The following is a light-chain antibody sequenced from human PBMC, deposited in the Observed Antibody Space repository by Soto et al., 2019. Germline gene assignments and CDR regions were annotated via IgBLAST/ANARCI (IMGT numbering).Light chain of an antibody. CDR3: QQYNKWPIT. CDR2: GAS. Sequence: EIVMTQSPATLSVSPGERATLSCRASQSVSSNLAWYQQKPGQAPRLLIYGASTRATGIPARFSGSGSVTEFTLTNSSLQSEDFAVYYCQQYNKWPITFCPGTRLEIK. V-gene: IGKV3-15*01. J-gene: IGKJ5*01. CDR1: QSVSSN.